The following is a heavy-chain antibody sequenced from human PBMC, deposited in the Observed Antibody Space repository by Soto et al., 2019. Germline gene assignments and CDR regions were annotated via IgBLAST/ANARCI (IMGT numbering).Heavy chain of an antibody. CDR2: INPSGGST. J-gene: IGHJ4*02. V-gene: IGHV1-46*01. CDR3: AGAAVAEAVDY. Sequence: ASVKVSCKASGYTFTNYYMHWVRQAPGQGLEWMGIINPSGGSTSYAQKFQGRVTMTRDTSTSTVYMELSSLRSEDTAVYYCAGAAVAEAVDYWGQGTLVTVSS. CDR1: GYTFTNYY. D-gene: IGHD6-19*01.